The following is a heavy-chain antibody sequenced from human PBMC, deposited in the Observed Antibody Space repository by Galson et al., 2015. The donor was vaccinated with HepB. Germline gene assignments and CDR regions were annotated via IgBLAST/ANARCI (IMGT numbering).Heavy chain of an antibody. V-gene: IGHV3-74*01. J-gene: IGHJ4*02. CDR3: AREGGLGIGRFDY. Sequence: SLRLSCAASGFTFSSYWMHWVRQALGKGLVWVSRINSDGSSTSYADSVKGRFIISRDNAKNTLYLQMNSLRAGDTAVYYCAREGGLGIGRFDYWGQGTLVTVSS. CDR1: GFTFSSYW. D-gene: IGHD6-13*01. CDR2: INSDGSST.